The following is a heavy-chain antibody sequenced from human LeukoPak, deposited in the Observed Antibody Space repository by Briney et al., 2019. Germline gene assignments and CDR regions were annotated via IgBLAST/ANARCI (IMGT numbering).Heavy chain of an antibody. D-gene: IGHD2-15*01. Sequence: SVKVSCKASGGTFSSYAISWVRQAPGQGLEWIGGIIPIFGTANYAQKFQGRVTITADESTSTAYMELSSLRSEDTAVYYCARDSSVVAATGSFDYWGQGTLVTVSS. CDR2: IIPIFGTA. CDR1: GGTFSSYA. CDR3: ARDSSVVAATGSFDY. V-gene: IGHV1-69*13. J-gene: IGHJ4*02.